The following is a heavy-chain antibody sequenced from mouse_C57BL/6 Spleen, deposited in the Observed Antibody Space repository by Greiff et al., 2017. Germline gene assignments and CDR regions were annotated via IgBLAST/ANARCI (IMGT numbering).Heavy chain of an antibody. CDR2: INPGSGGT. CDR1: GYAFTNYS. V-gene: IGHV1-54*01. CDR3: ARGWDYFDY. J-gene: IGHJ2*01. D-gene: IGHD1-1*02. Sequence: QVQLQQSGAELVRPGTSVKVSCKASGYAFTNYSIEWVKQRPGQGLEWIGVINPGSGGTNYNEKFKGKATLTADQSSSTAYMQLSSLTSEDSAVYFCARGWDYFDYGGQGTTLTVSS.